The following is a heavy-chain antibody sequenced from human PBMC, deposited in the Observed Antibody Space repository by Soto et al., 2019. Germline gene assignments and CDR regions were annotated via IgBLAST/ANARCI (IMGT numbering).Heavy chain of an antibody. CDR1: GYTFTSYG. D-gene: IGHD3-22*01. CDR3: ARHYYDSSAGWFDP. CDR2: ISAYNGNT. V-gene: IGHV1-18*04. Sequence: ASVKVSCKASGYTFTSYGISWVRQAPGQGLEWMGWISAYNGNTNYAQKLQGRVTMTTDTSTSTAYMELRSPRSDDTAVYYCARHYYDSSAGWFDPWGQGTLVTVSS. J-gene: IGHJ5*02.